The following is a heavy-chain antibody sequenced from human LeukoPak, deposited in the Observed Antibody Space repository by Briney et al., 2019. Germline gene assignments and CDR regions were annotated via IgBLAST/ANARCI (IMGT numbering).Heavy chain of an antibody. V-gene: IGHV1-69*04. Sequence: SVTVSCKASGGTFSSYAISWVRQAPGQGLEWMGRIIPILGIANYAQKFQGRVTITADKSTSTAYMELSSLRSEDTAVYYCARGALTVAGTGFDYWGQGTLVTVSS. CDR2: IIPILGIA. D-gene: IGHD6-19*01. J-gene: IGHJ4*02. CDR1: GGTFSSYA. CDR3: ARGALTVAGTGFDY.